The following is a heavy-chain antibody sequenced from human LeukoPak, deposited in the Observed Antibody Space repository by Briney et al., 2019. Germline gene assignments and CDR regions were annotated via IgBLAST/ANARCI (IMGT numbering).Heavy chain of an antibody. Sequence: GGSPRLSCAASGFTFTTYAMSWVRQAPGKGLEWVSSLSGSGGSTYYADSVKGRFTISRDISKNTLYLQMNSLRAEDSAVYYCAREPGPWGQGTLVTVSS. CDR1: GFTFTTYA. D-gene: IGHD1-14*01. CDR2: LSGSGGST. J-gene: IGHJ5*02. V-gene: IGHV3-23*01. CDR3: AREPGP.